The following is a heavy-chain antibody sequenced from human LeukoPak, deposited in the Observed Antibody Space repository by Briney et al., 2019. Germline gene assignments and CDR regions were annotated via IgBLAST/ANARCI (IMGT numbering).Heavy chain of an antibody. V-gene: IGHV4-38-2*02. CDR2: IHHSGSA. Sequence: SETLSLTCTVSGYSISSGYYWGWIRQPPGKGLEWIGSIHHSGSAYYNPSLKSRVTISVDTSKNQFSLRLSSVTAADTAVYYCARDSWPEVVRCDYWGQGTLVTVSS. D-gene: IGHD1-14*01. J-gene: IGHJ4*02. CDR3: ARDSWPEVVRCDY. CDR1: GYSISSGYY.